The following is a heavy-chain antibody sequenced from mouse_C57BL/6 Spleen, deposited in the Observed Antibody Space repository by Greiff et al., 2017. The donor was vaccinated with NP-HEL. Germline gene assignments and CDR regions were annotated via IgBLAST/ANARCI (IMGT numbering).Heavy chain of an antibody. V-gene: IGHV1-80*01. J-gene: IGHJ4*01. CDR1: GYAFSSYW. CDR3: ARSPIYYDYPYARDY. CDR2: IYPGDGDT. D-gene: IGHD2-4*01. Sequence: VQLQQSGAELVKPGASVKISCKASGYAFSSYWMNWVKQRPGKGLEWIGQIYPGDGDTNYNGKFKGKATLTADQSSSTAYMQLSSLTSEDSAVYFCARSPIYYDYPYARDYWGQGTSVTVSS.